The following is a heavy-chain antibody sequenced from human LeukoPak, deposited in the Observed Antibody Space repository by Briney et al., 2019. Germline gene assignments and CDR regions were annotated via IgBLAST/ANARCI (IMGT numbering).Heavy chain of an antibody. D-gene: IGHD3-10*01. CDR3: AKDLGAYYYGSVLDY. CDR2: IRSDGNKY. Sequence: GGSLRLSCGASGFTLCRSGMHWVREAPGKGLEWVAFIRSDGNKYYYADSVKGRFNISRDSSKNTLYLQMNSLRPEDTAVYYCAKDLGAYYYGSVLDYWGQGTLVTVSS. J-gene: IGHJ4*02. CDR1: GFTLCRSG. V-gene: IGHV3-30*02.